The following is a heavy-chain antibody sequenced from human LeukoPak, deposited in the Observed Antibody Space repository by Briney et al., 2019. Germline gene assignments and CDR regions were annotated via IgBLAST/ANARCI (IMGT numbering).Heavy chain of an antibody. CDR3: ARDVVDGDYPSY. CDR1: GFTFSNYG. D-gene: IGHD4-17*01. J-gene: IGHJ4*02. V-gene: IGHV3-30*02. CDR2: IRSGESNK. Sequence: GGSLRLSCVASGFTFSNYGMHWVRQAPGKGLEWVAFIRSGESNKNYADSVKGRFTISRDNSKNTLYLQMNSLRAEDTAVYYCARDVVDGDYPSYWGQGTLVTVSS.